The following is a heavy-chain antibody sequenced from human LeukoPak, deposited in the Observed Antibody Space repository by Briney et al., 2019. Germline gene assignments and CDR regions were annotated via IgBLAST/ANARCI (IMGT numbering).Heavy chain of an antibody. D-gene: IGHD6-13*01. CDR2: ISSSSSYI. V-gene: IGHV3-21*01. CDR3: ARDRAAAGISVGGYFDY. CDR1: GFTFSSYS. Sequence: GGSLRLSCAASGFTFSSYSMNWVRQAPGKGLEWVSSISSSSSYIYYADSVKGRFTISRDNAKNSLYLQMNSLRAEDTAVYYCARDRAAAGISVGGYFDYWGQGTLVTVSS. J-gene: IGHJ4*02.